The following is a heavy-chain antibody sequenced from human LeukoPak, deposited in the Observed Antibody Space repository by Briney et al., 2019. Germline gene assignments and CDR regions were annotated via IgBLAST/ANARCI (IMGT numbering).Heavy chain of an antibody. CDR2: ISGSGGST. Sequence: GGSLGLSCAASGFTFSSYGMSWVRQAPGKGLEWVSGISGSGGSTYYADSVKGRFTISRDNYKNTLYLQMNSLRAEDTAVYYCAKDGGGYYTWAFDYWGQGTLVTVSS. CDR1: GFTFSSYG. D-gene: IGHD3-22*01. J-gene: IGHJ4*02. CDR3: AKDGGGYYTWAFDY. V-gene: IGHV3-23*01.